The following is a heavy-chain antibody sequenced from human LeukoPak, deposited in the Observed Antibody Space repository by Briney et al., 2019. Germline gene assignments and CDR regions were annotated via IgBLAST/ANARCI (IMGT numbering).Heavy chain of an antibody. CDR1: GYAFTGYH. D-gene: IGHD6-6*01. V-gene: IGHV1-2*02. J-gene: IGHJ4*02. Sequence: ASVKVSCKASGYAFTGYHIHWVRQAPGQGLEWMGWIHPNSGATNYAPKFQGRVTMTRDTSITTAYMDLSSLSTDDTAVYYCARDRAATSSLDYWGQGTLVPVSS. CDR3: ARDRAATSSLDY. CDR2: IHPNSGAT.